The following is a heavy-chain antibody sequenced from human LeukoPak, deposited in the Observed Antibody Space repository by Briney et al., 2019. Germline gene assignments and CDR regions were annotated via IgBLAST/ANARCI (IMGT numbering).Heavy chain of an antibody. CDR3: ARDLSWNDPYGMDV. CDR2: INPNTSGT. V-gene: IGHV1-2*02. CDR1: GYTFIGYY. Sequence: GASMKVSCKASGYTFIGYYMHWVRQAPGQGLEWMGWINPNTSGTSYPQKFQGRVTMTRDTSISTAYMGLSRLRSDDTAVYYCARDLSWNDPYGMDVWGQGTAVSVSS. J-gene: IGHJ6*02. D-gene: IGHD1-1*01.